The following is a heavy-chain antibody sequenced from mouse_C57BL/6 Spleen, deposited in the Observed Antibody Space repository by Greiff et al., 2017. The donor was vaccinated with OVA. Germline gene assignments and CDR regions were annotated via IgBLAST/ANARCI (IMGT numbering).Heavy chain of an antibody. CDR3: ARGRADYYGVPDV. Sequence: QVQLQQPGAELVRPGSSVKLSCKASGYTFTGYWMHWVKQRPIQGLDWIGNIDPSDIETHYNQKFKDKATLTVDKSSSTAYMQLSSLTSEDSAVYYCARGRADYYGVPDVWGTGTTVTVSS. V-gene: IGHV1-52*01. CDR2: IDPSDIET. D-gene: IGHD1-1*01. J-gene: IGHJ1*03. CDR1: GYTFTGYW.